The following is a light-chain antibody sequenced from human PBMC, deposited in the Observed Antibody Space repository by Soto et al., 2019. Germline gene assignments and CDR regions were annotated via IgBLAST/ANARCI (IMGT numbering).Light chain of an antibody. V-gene: IGKV3D-15*01. Sequence: RVMTQSPDTLSVSPGERATLSCRASQTVRSNLAWYQQKPGQAPRLLIYAASTRAPGIPARFIGNGSGTEFTLTISSLQSEDFAVYYCQQYNNWWTFGQGTKVDIK. CDR1: QTVRSN. CDR3: QQYNNWWT. J-gene: IGKJ1*01. CDR2: AAS.